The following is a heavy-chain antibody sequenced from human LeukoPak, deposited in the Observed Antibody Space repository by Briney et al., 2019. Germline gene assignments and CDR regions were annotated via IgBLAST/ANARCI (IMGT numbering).Heavy chain of an antibody. V-gene: IGHV3-30-3*01. CDR3: ARGRNTRYYYDSSGYLDY. CDR1: GFTFSSYA. Sequence: GGSLRLSCAASGFTFSSYAMHWVRQAPGKGLEWVAVISYDGSNKYYADSVKGRFTISSDNSKNTLYLQMNSLRAEDTAVYYCARGRNTRYYYDSSGYLDYWGQGTLVTVSS. CDR2: ISYDGSNK. D-gene: IGHD3-22*01. J-gene: IGHJ4*02.